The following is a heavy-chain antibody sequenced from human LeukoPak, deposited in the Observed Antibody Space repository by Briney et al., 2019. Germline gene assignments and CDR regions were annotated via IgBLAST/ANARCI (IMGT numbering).Heavy chain of an antibody. Sequence: GGSLRLSCSASGFAFSTYAMRWVRQAPGKGLEWVAVISYDGSYKDYGDPVKGRFTLSRDNSKSTVFLEMSSLRAEDTAVYHCARARLQWEVRYPRFDSWGQGTLVTVSS. J-gene: IGHJ4*02. CDR1: GFAFSTYA. CDR2: ISYDGSYK. CDR3: ARARLQWEVRYPRFDS. D-gene: IGHD1-26*01. V-gene: IGHV3-30*03.